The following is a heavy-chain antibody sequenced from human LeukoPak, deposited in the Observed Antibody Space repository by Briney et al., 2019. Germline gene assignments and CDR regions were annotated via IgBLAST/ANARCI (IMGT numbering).Heavy chain of an antibody. J-gene: IGHJ4*02. CDR3: TRYNNDHFDY. V-gene: IGHV3-74*01. Sequence: GGSLRLSCLASGFTFSSKWMHWVRQVPGKGLMWVSRINPDGSFTSCADSVKGRFTTSRDNSKNTMSVQMDDLRAEDTAVYYCTRYNNDHFDYWGQGTLVTVSS. CDR2: INPDGSFT. CDR1: GFTFSSKW. D-gene: IGHD1-14*01.